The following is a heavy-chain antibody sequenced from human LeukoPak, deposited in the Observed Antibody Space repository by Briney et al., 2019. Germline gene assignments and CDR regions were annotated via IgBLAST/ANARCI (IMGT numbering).Heavy chain of an antibody. CDR3: AIELRRDGNNVKSY. D-gene: IGHD5-24*01. CDR1: GGSISSSSYY. Sequence: PSETLSLTCTVSGGSISSSSYYWGWIRQPPGKGLEWIGSIYYSGSTYYNPSLTSRVPMSIDTSKNQFSLKLSSVTAADTAVYYCAIELRRDGNNVKSYWGQGTLVTVSS. J-gene: IGHJ4*02. CDR2: IYYSGST. V-gene: IGHV4-39*01.